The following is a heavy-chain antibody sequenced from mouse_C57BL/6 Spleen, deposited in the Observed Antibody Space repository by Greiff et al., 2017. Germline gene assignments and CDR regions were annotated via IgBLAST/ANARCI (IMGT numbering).Heavy chain of an antibody. CDR1: GFTFSDYG. CDR2: ISSGSSTI. CDR3: ARGSCWYFDV. V-gene: IGHV5-17*01. J-gene: IGHJ1*03. Sequence: EVKVVESGGGLVKPGGSLKLSCAASGFTFSDYGMHWVRQAPEKGLEWVAYISSGSSTIYYADTVKGRFTISRDNAKNTLFLQMTRLRAEDTAMYYCARGSCWYFDVWGTGTTVTVSS.